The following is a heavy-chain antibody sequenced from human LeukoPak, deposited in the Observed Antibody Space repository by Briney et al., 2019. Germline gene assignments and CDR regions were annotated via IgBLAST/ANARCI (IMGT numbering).Heavy chain of an antibody. D-gene: IGHD5-18*01. Sequence: ASVKVSCKASGYTFTSYDINWVRQATGQGLEWMGWINPNSGNTGYAQKFQGRVTMTRNTSISTAYMELSSLRSEDTAVYYCARSDTAMVYYFDYWGQGTLVTVSS. CDR1: GYTFTSYD. CDR3: ARSDTAMVYYFDY. V-gene: IGHV1-8*01. J-gene: IGHJ4*02. CDR2: INPNSGNT.